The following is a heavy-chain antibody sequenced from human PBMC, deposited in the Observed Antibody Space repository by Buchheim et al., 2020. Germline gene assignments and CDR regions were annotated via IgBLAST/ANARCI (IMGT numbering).Heavy chain of an antibody. CDR3: ARVSDSSWGKF. CDR2: VNQDGSGQ. J-gene: IGHJ4*02. D-gene: IGHD7-27*01. Sequence: EVQLVESGGALVQPGGSLRLSCATSGFTFTNYGMRWVRQAPGKGLEWVASVNQDGSGQYYVDSVKGRFTISRDNAQNSVYLQMNSLRAEDTAVYYCARVSDSSWGKFWGQGTL. CDR1: GFTFTNYG. V-gene: IGHV3-7*01.